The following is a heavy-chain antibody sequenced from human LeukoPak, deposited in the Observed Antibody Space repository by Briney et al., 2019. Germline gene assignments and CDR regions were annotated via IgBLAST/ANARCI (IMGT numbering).Heavy chain of an antibody. J-gene: IGHJ4*02. D-gene: IGHD5-18*01. CDR2: INHNTGGT. V-gene: IGHV1-2*02. Sequence: ASVKVSCKASGYTFTAYYMHWVRQAPGQGLEWMGWINHNTGGTNYAQKFRGRVTMTRATSISTAYMELSSLRSDDTAVYYCARDDSFQFDSRGQGTLVTVSS. CDR1: GYTFTAYY. CDR3: ARDDSFQFDS.